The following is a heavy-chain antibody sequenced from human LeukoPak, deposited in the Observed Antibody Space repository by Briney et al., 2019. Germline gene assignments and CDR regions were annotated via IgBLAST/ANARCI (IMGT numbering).Heavy chain of an antibody. CDR3: ASHNWFDP. CDR1: GFTFSSYY. CDR2: IRQDGSAE. Sequence: GGSLRLSCAASGFTFSSYYMTWVRQAPGQGLEWVANIRQDGSAEFYADSVKGRFTISRDNSKNTLYLQMNSLRAEDTAVYYCASHNWFDPWGQGTLVTVSS. J-gene: IGHJ5*02. V-gene: IGHV3-7*01.